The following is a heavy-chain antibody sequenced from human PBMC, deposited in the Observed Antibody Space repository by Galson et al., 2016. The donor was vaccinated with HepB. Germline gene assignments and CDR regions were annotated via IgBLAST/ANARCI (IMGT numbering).Heavy chain of an antibody. V-gene: IGHV4-34*01. CDR3: ARGVELDTIDAFDI. CDR1: GESLSGYY. D-gene: IGHD3/OR15-3a*01. Sequence: TLSLTCAVYGESLSGYYWTWIRQPPGKGLEWIGEINHSGTTNYNPSLNSRVTISLGTSNNQFSLRLTSVTAADTAVYYCARGVELDTIDAFDIWGQGTMVTVSS. J-gene: IGHJ3*02. CDR2: INHSGTT.